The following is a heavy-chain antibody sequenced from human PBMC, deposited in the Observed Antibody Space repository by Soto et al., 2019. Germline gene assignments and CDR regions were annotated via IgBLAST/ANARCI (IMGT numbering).Heavy chain of an antibody. CDR1: GGSVSSGSYY. Sequence: SETLSLTCTVSGGSVSSGSYYWSWIRQPPGKGLEWIGYIYYSGSTNYNPSLKSRVTISVDTSKNQFSLKLGSVTAADTAVYYCARYGPGIFGVVIIPGSYYGMDVWGQGTTVTVSS. J-gene: IGHJ6*02. D-gene: IGHD3-3*01. V-gene: IGHV4-61*01. CDR3: ARYGPGIFGVVIIPGSYYGMDV. CDR2: IYYSGST.